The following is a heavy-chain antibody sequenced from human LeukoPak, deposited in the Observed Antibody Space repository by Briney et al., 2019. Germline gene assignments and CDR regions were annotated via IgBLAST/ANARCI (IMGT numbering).Heavy chain of an antibody. Sequence: PSETLSLTCTVSGDSISNYYWTWIRQPPGKGLEWIGYINDSGNTDYNPSLKSRVTISVDTSKNQFSLRLSSVTAADTAVYYCARERLYQLRPWYFDLWGRGTLVTVSS. CDR2: INDSGNT. D-gene: IGHD2-2*01. CDR1: GDSISNYY. J-gene: IGHJ2*01. V-gene: IGHV4-59*01. CDR3: ARERLYQLRPWYFDL.